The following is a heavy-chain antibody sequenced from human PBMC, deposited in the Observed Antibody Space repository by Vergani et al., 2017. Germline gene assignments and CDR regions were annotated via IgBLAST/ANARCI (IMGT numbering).Heavy chain of an antibody. CDR3: ARARSTAFFVLAPTSSLEAFDF. CDR1: GFIFSDYG. D-gene: IGHD3-3*01. V-gene: IGHV3-33*01. J-gene: IGHJ3*01. CDR2: IWHDGSNE. Sequence: QVQLVESGGGVVQPGKSLSLSCETSGFIFSDYGMHWVRQAPGKGLEWVAGIWHDGSNEKYVDSVQGRFTISRDNSKNTLYLEMESLRVEDTAVYFCARARSTAFFVLAPTSSLEAFDFWGPGTMVTVSS.